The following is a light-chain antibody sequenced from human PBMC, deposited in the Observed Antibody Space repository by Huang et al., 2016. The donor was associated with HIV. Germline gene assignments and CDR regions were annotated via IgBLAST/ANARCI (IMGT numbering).Light chain of an antibody. V-gene: IGKV3-15*01. CDR2: AAS. Sequence: EIVMTQSPATLSVSPGARATLSCRASQSITSNLAWYQQKPGQAPRLLIYAASTRAAGIPARFSGSGSGTEFTLYISSLESEDFAVYYCQQYNNWPPWTFGQGTKVEIK. CDR1: QSITSN. J-gene: IGKJ1*01. CDR3: QQYNNWPPWT.